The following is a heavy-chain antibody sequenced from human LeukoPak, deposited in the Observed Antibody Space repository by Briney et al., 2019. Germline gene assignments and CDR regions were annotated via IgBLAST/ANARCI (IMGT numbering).Heavy chain of an antibody. CDR1: GFTFSSYW. CDR2: INQDGSEK. Sequence: PGGSLRLSCAASGFTFSSYWMSWVRQAPGKGLEWVANINQDGSEKYFVDSVKGRFTISRDNAKNTLSLQMNSLRAEDTATYYCAKDLQQWLAHDAFDIWGRGTMVTVSS. J-gene: IGHJ3*02. CDR3: AKDLQQWLAHDAFDI. V-gene: IGHV3-7*03. D-gene: IGHD6-19*01.